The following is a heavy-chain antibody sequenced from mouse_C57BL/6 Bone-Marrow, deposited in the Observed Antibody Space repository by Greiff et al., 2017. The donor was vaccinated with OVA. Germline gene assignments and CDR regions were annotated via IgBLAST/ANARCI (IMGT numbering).Heavy chain of an antibody. CDR1: GFNIKDDY. CDR2: IDPENGDT. V-gene: IGHV14-4*01. J-gene: IGHJ3*01. CDR3: TTGSWVAY. Sequence: EVQRVESGAELVRPGASVKLSCTASGFNIKDDYMNWVKQRPEQGLEWIGWIDPENGDTEYASKFQGKATITADTSSNTAYLQLSSLTSEDTAVYYCTTGSWVAYWGQGTLVTVSA.